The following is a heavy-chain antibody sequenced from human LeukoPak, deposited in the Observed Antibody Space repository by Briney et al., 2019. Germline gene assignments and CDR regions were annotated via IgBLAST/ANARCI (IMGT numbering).Heavy chain of an antibody. Sequence: SVTVSFKASGFTFTISAMQWVRQARGQRLEWIGWIVVGSGNTNYAQKFQERVTITRDMSTSTAYMELSSLRSDDTAVYYCAREGFVVVPAATYYYYYYMDVWGKGTTVTVSS. J-gene: IGHJ6*03. V-gene: IGHV1-58*02. CDR2: IVVGSGNT. CDR3: AREGFVVVPAATYYYYYYMDV. D-gene: IGHD2-2*01. CDR1: GFTFTISA.